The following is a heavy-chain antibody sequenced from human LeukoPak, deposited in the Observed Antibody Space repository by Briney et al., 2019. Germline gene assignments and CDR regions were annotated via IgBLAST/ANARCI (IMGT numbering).Heavy chain of an antibody. CDR3: AKLKGYYDILTGYPRGYFDY. J-gene: IGHJ4*02. CDR2: ISGSGGST. CDR1: GFTFSSYV. V-gene: IGHV3-23*01. D-gene: IGHD3-9*01. Sequence: PGGSLRLSCAASGFTFSSYVMSWVRQAPGKGLEWVSAISGSGGSTYYADSVKGRFTISRDNSKNTLYLQMNSLRAEDTAVYYCAKLKGYYDILTGYPRGYFDYWGQGTLVTVSS.